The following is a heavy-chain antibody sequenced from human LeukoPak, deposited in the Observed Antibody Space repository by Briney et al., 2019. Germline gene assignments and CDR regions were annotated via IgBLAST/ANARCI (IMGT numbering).Heavy chain of an antibody. CDR2: TNHSGST. V-gene: IGHV4-34*01. D-gene: IGHD3-3*01. J-gene: IGHJ5*02. CDR3: ARGRTYHDFWSGYYAGDWFDP. CDR1: GGSFSGYY. Sequence: SETLSLTCAVYGGSFSGYYWSWIRQPPGKGLEWIGETNHSGSTNYNPSLKSRVTISVDTSKNQFSLKLSSVTAADTAVYYCARGRTYHDFWSGYYAGDWFDPWGQGTLVTVSS.